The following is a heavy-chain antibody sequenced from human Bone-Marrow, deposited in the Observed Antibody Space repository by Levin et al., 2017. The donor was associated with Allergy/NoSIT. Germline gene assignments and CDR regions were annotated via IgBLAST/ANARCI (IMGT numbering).Heavy chain of an antibody. CDR2: ISAYNGNT. V-gene: IGHV1-18*01. D-gene: IGHD2-8*01. CDR3: ARDLVWCTNGVCYSGSWFDP. J-gene: IGHJ5*02. CDR1: GYTFTSYG. Sequence: GESLKISCKASGYTFTSYGISWVRQAPGQGLEWMGWISAYNGNTNYAQKLQGRVTMTTDTSTSTAYMELRSLRSDDTAVYYCARDLVWCTNGVCYSGSWFDPWGQGTLVTVSS.